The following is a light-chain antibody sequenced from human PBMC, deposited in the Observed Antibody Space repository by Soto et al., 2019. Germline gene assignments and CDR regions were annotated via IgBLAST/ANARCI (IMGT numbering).Light chain of an antibody. CDR3: QQYGSSGT. V-gene: IGKV3-20*01. CDR2: GAS. Sequence: EIVLTQSPGPPSLSPGERATLSCRASQSGCNNYLAWYQQKPGQAPRLLICGASNRATGIPDRFSGSGSGADFTLTISRLEPEDFAVYYCQQYGSSGTFGQGTKVDI. CDR1: QSGCNNY. J-gene: IGKJ1*01.